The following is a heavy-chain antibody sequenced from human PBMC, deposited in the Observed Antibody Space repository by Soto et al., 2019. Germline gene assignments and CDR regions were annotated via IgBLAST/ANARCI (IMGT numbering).Heavy chain of an antibody. J-gene: IGHJ5*02. CDR3: ARDRVPAAIGWLDP. CDR1: GYTFTSYA. D-gene: IGHD2-2*02. CDR2: INAGNGTT. Sequence: ASVKVSCKASGYTFTSYAMHWVRQAPGQRLEWMGWINAGNGTTKYSQKFQGRVTITRDTSASTAYMELSSLRSEDTAVYYCARDRVPAAIGWLDPWGQGTLVTVSS. V-gene: IGHV1-3*01.